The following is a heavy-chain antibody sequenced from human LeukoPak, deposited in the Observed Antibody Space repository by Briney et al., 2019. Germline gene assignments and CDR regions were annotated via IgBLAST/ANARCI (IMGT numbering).Heavy chain of an antibody. V-gene: IGHV3-11*06. J-gene: IGHJ5*02. CDR3: AREHSSVSSESKGYDL. CDR1: GFTFSDHY. CDR2: INFSHHT. D-gene: IGHD6-19*01. Sequence: GGSLRLSCAASGFTFSDHYMSWIRQAPGKGLEWISYINFSHHTNYADSVKGRFTISRDDARNSLFLQMNGLRAEDTAVYYCAREHSSVSSESKGYDLWGQGTLVTVSS.